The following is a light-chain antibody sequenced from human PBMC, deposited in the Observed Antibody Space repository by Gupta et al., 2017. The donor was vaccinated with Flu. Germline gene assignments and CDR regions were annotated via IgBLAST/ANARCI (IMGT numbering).Light chain of an antibody. CDR3: QQYSNWPPIT. CDR1: QSVSTN. J-gene: IGKJ4*01. V-gene: IGKV3-15*01. CDR2: GAS. Sequence: EIVMTQSPATLSVSPGEEATLSCRASQSVSTNLAWYQQKSGQPPRLLIYGASTRDTGIPARFSGSGFGKEFTLTISSRQSEDFAFYYCQQYSNWPPITFGGGTKVDIK.